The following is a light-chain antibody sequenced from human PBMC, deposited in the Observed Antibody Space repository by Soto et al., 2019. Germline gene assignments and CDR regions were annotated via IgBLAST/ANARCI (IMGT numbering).Light chain of an antibody. CDR1: QDIKNY. CDR2: GAS. Sequence: TQSPSSLSASVGDRVTITCQASQDIKNYFAWYQQKPGQAPRLLIFGASTRATGIPDRFSGSGAGAYFNLTISRLEPADFGVYYCQQYGSSHTFGQGTRLEIK. J-gene: IGKJ5*01. V-gene: IGKV3-20*01. CDR3: QQYGSSHT.